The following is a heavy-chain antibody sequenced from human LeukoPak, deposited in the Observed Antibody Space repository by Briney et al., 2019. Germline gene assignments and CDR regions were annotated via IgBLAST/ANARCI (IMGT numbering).Heavy chain of an antibody. CDR2: ISSSGSTI. Sequence: GGSLRLSCAASGFTFSSYSMNWVRQAPGKGLEWVSYISSSGSTIYYADSVKGRFTISRDNAKNSLYLQMNSLRAEDTAVYYCARDSRAYYYDSSGVYWGQGTLVTVSS. V-gene: IGHV3-48*04. J-gene: IGHJ4*02. D-gene: IGHD3-22*01. CDR1: GFTFSSYS. CDR3: ARDSRAYYYDSSGVY.